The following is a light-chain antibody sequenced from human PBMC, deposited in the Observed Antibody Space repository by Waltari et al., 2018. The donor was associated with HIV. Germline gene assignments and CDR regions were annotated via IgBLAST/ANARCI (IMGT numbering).Light chain of an antibody. Sequence: QSVLTQPPSASGTPGQRVTISCSGSSSNIGRNYVYWYQQLPGTAPKLLIYRNSQRPSGVPDRFSGSKSGTSASLAISGLRSEDEADYYCAAWDDSLSGLHVVFGGGTKVTVL. V-gene: IGLV1-47*01. CDR1: SSNIGRNY. CDR2: RNS. CDR3: AAWDDSLSGLHVV. J-gene: IGLJ2*01.